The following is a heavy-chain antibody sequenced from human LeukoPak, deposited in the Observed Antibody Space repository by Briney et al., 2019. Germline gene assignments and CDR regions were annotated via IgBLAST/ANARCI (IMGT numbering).Heavy chain of an antibody. D-gene: IGHD1-26*01. V-gene: IGHV3-53*01. Sequence: GGSLRLSCAASGFTVSSNYMSWVRQAPGKGLEWVSVIYSGGSTYYGDSVKGRFTISRDNSKNTLYLQMNSLRAEDTAVYYCAKAGQWELLSWFDPWGQGTLVTVSS. CDR3: AKAGQWELLSWFDP. J-gene: IGHJ5*02. CDR1: GFTVSSNY. CDR2: IYSGGST.